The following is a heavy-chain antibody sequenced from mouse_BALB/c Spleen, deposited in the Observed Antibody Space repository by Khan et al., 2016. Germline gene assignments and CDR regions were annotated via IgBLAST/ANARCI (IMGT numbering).Heavy chain of an antibody. V-gene: IGHV1-4*02. CDR1: GYTFTSYT. J-gene: IGHJ4*01. CDR3: ARYDYYAMDY. CDR2: INPSSGYT. Sequence: QVQLKQSAAELARPGASVKMSCKASGYTFTSYTMHWVKQRPGQGLEWIGYINPSSGYTEYNQKFKDKTTLTADKSSSTAYMQLSSLTSEDSAVXYCARYDYYAMDYWGQGSSVTVSS.